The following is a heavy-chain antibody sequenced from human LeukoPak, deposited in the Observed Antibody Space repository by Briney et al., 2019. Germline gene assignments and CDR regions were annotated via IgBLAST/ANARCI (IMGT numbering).Heavy chain of an antibody. J-gene: IGHJ6*02. CDR3: AKVGGSTYYYYGMDV. CDR1: GFTFSSYS. D-gene: IGHD3-10*01. CDR2: ISYDGSNK. V-gene: IGHV3-30*18. Sequence: GGSLRLSCAASGFTFSSYSMNWVRQAPGKGLEWVAVISYDGSNKYYADSVKGRFTISRDNSKNTLYLQMNSLRAEDTAVYYCAKVGGSTYYYYGMDVWGQGTTVTVSS.